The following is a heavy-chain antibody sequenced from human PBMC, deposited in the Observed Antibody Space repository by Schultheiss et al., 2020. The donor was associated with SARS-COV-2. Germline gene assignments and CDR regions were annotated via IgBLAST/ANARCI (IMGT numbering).Heavy chain of an antibody. CDR1: GFTFSSYG. CDR3: ARDWYDFWNPYYYYGMDV. V-gene: IGHV3-21*01. D-gene: IGHD3-3*01. Sequence: AGSLRLSCAASGFTFSSYGMHRVRQAPGKGLEWVSSISSSSSYIYYADSVKGRFTISRDNAKNSLYLQMNSLRAKDTAVYYCARDWYDFWNPYYYYGMDVWGQGTTVTVSS. J-gene: IGHJ6*02. CDR2: ISSSSSYI.